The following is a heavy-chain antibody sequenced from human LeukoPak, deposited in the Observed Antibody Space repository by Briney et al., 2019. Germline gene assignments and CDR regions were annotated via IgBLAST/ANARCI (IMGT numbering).Heavy chain of an antibody. CDR2: ISPYNGNT. V-gene: IGHV1-18*01. D-gene: IGHD1-26*01. CDR1: GGTFSNYV. CDR3: AIEGPGELDPTFDY. Sequence: ASVKVSFKASGGTFSNYVISWVRQAPGQGLEWMGWISPYNGNTNYSQKFQGRVTMTTDTSTSTVYMELRSLRSDDTALYYCAIEGPGELDPTFDYWGQGTLVTVSS. J-gene: IGHJ4*02.